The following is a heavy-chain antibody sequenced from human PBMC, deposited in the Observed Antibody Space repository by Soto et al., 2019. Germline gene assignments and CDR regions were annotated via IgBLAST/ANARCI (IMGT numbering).Heavy chain of an antibody. CDR3: AIEYGSGWPIDY. V-gene: IGHV3-23*01. CDR2: ISGSGGIR. J-gene: IGHJ4*02. D-gene: IGHD6-19*01. Sequence: VGSLRLSCAASGITFSNYAMSWVRQAPGKGLEWVSGISGSGGIRYYADSVKGRFTISRDNSKNTLSLRMNSLRAEDTALSYCAIEYGSGWPIDYWGQGTLVTVSA. CDR1: GITFSNYA.